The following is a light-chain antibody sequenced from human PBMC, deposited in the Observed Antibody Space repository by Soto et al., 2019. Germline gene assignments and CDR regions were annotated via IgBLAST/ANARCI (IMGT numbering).Light chain of an antibody. CDR3: HQYGSTPQT. CDR2: GAS. Sequence: EIVLTQSPGTLSLSPGERATLSCRASQSVNRNFLARYKHKPGQAPRLLVYGASSRATGIPDRFSGSGSGTEFTLTIGRLEPEDFAVYYCHQYGSTPQTFGQGTKVDIK. V-gene: IGKV3-20*01. CDR1: QSVNRNF. J-gene: IGKJ1*01.